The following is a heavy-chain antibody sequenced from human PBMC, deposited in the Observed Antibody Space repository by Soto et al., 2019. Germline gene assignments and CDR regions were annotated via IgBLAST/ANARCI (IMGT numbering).Heavy chain of an antibody. V-gene: IGHV1-24*01. CDR1: GYTLTELS. J-gene: IGHJ5*02. CDR3: ATDLYGLGFDP. D-gene: IGHD2-8*01. CDR2: FDPEDGET. Sequence: ASVKVSCKVSGYTLTELSMHWVRQAPGKGLEWMGGFDPEDGETIYAQKFQGRVTMTEDASTDTAYMELSSLRSEDTAAYYCATDLYGLGFDPWGQGTLVTVSS.